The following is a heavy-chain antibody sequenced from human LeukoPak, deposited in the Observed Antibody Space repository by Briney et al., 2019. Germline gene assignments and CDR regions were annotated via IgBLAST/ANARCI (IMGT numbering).Heavy chain of an antibody. CDR3: AKGGQWLTLVDY. Sequence: GGALRLSCAASGFTFYDYAMHWGRHAPGKGLEWVSLISGDGGSTYYADSVKGRFTISRDNSKNSLYLQMNSLRTEDTALYYCAKGGQWLTLVDYWGQGTLVTVSS. D-gene: IGHD6-19*01. CDR1: GFTFYDYA. J-gene: IGHJ4*02. V-gene: IGHV3-43*02. CDR2: ISGDGGST.